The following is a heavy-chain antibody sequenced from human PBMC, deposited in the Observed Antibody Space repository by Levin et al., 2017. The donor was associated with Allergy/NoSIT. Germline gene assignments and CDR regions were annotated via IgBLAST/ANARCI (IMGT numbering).Heavy chain of an antibody. CDR2: ITGGGFNT. CDR1: GFTISEYA. D-gene: IGHD1-14*01. J-gene: IGHJ3*01. CDR3: AKKQGGTTGFSFDV. V-gene: IGHV3-23*01. Sequence: HPGGSLRLSCAVSGFTISEYAMAWVRQAPGQGLEWVSVITGGGFNTYYGDSVKGRFTVSRDDSKDTLYLDLNRLRAEDTAVYYCAKKQGGTTGFSFDVWGQGTMVTVSS.